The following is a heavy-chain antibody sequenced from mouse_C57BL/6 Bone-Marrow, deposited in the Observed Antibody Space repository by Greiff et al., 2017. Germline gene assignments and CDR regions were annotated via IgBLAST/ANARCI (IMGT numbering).Heavy chain of an antibody. Sequence: VQLQQSGAELARPGASVKLSCKASGYTFTSYGISWVKQRTGQGLEWIGVIYPRSGNTYYNEKFKGKATLTADKSSSTAYMELRSLTSEDSAVYFCAHVYWYFDVWGTGTTVTVSS. CDR3: AHVYWYFDV. CDR2: IYPRSGNT. J-gene: IGHJ1*03. CDR1: GYTFTSYG. V-gene: IGHV1-81*01.